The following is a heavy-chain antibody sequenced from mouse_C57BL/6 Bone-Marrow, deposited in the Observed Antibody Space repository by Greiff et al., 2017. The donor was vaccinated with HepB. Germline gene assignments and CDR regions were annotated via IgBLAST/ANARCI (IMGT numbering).Heavy chain of an antibody. D-gene: IGHD1-3*01. V-gene: IGHV5-4*01. J-gene: IGHJ3*01. CDR1: GFTFSSYA. CDR2: ISDGGSYT. CDR3: ARRYMRWQFAY. Sequence: VESGGGLVEPGGSLKLSCAASGFTFSSYAMSWVRQTPEKRLEWVATISDGGSYTYYPDNVKGRFTISRDNAKNNLYLQMSHLKSEDTAMYYCARRYMRWQFAYWGQGTLVTVSA.